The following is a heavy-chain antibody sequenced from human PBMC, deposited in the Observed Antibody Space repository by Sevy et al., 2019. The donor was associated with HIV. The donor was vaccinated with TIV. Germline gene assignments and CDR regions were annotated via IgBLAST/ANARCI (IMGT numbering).Heavy chain of an antibody. D-gene: IGHD3-3*01. CDR3: ARDQGYDFWSGYYNGVYYYGMDV. CDR1: GFTFSSYS. J-gene: IGHJ6*02. V-gene: IGHV3-21*01. Sequence: GESLKISCAASGFTFSSYSMNWVRQAPGKGLEWVSSISSSSSYIYYADSVKGRFTISRDNAKNSLYLQMNSLRAEDTAVYYCARDQGYDFWSGYYNGVYYYGMDVWGQWTTVTVSS. CDR2: ISSSSSYI.